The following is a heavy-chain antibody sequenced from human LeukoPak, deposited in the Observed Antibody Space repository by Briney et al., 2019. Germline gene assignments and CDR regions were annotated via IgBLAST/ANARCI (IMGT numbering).Heavy chain of an antibody. CDR3: ARVRAVAGHDAFDI. J-gene: IGHJ3*02. CDR1: GYTFTGYY. Sequence: ASVKVSCKASGYTFTGYYMHWVRQAPGQGLEWMGWINPNSGGTNYAQKFQGRVTMTRDTSISTAYMELSRLRSDDTAVYYCARVRAVAGHDAFDIWGQGTMVTVSS. CDR2: INPNSGGT. D-gene: IGHD6-19*01. V-gene: IGHV1-2*02.